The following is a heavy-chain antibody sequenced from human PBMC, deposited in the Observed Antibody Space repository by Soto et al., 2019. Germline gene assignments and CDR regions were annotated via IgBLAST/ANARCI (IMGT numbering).Heavy chain of an antibody. J-gene: IGHJ3*02. CDR3: ARGGGWLVVVVAATDAFDI. V-gene: IGHV3-7*04. CDR1: GFTFSSYW. D-gene: IGHD2-15*01. CDR2: IKQDGSEK. Sequence: EVQLVESGGGLVQPGGSLRLSCAASGFTFSSYWMSWVRQAPGKGLEWVANIKQDGSEKYYVDSVKGRFTISRDNAKNYLYLQMNRLRAEDTAVYYCARGGGWLVVVVAATDAFDIWGQGTMVNVSS.